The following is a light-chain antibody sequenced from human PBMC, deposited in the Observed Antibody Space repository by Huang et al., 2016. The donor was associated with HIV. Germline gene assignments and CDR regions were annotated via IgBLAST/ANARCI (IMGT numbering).Light chain of an antibody. V-gene: IGKV1-39*01. Sequence: DIQMTQTPSSLSASVGDRVTITCRASQSISSYLHWYQQKPGKAPKLLIYAASNLQSGVPSRFSGSGSGTDFTLTISSLQPEDFATYYCQHSYSTPMFTFGPGTKVDIK. CDR2: AAS. J-gene: IGKJ3*01. CDR3: QHSYSTPMFT. CDR1: QSISSY.